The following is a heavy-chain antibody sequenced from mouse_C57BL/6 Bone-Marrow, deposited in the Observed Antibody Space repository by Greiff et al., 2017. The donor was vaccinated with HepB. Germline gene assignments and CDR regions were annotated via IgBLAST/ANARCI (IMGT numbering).Heavy chain of an antibody. Sequence: QVQLQQSGAELARPGASVKLSCKASGYTFTSYGISWVKQRTGQGLEWIGEIYPRSGNTYYNEKFKGKATLTADKSSSTAYMELRSLTSEDSAVYFCARSGATMVTTKYYGNYENYFDYWGQGTTLTVSS. D-gene: IGHD2-2*01. CDR1: GYTFTSYG. J-gene: IGHJ2*01. CDR2: IYPRSGNT. CDR3: ARSGATMVTTKYYGNYENYFDY. V-gene: IGHV1-81*01.